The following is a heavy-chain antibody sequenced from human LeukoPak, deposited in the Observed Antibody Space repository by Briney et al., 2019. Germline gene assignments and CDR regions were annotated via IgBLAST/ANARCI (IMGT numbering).Heavy chain of an antibody. CDR3: ARGAAASVGMPHY. J-gene: IGHJ4*02. V-gene: IGHV3-33*01. CDR2: IWSVGSTK. CDR1: GFTFSCCG. Sequence: GASLSLCCVASGFTFSCCGMHGVRQARGKGLELVAIIWSVGSTKYYVGSVKGRFTISRDSSKSTLYLQMNSLRAEDTAVYYCARGAAASVGMPHYWGQGTVVTASS. D-gene: IGHD2-2*01.